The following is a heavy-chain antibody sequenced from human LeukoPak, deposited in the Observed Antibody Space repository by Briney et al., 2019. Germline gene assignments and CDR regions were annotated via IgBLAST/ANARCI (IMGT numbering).Heavy chain of an antibody. CDR3: ARVVGYRRSTSCYIAEKWFDP. D-gene: IGHD2-2*02. CDR2: MYYSGST. CDR1: GGSISSSSYY. J-gene: IGHJ5*02. V-gene: IGHV4-61*01. Sequence: SETLSLTCTVSGGSISSSSYYWSWIRQPPGKGLEWIGYMYYSGSTNYNPSLKSRVTISIDTSKNQFSLKLSSVTAADTAVYYCARVVGYRRSTSCYIAEKWFDPWGQGTLVTVSS.